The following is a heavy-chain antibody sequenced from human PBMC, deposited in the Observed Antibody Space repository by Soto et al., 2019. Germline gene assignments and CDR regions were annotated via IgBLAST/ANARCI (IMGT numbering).Heavy chain of an antibody. CDR1: GFTFDDYA. D-gene: IGHD6-19*01. J-gene: IGHJ4*02. V-gene: IGHV3-9*01. CDR2: IIWNSGSI. Sequence: EVQLVESGGGLVQPGRSLRLSCAASGFTFDDYAMHWVRQAPGKGLEWVSGIIWNSGSIGYADSVKGRFTISRDNAKNSLYLQMNSLRAEDTALYYCAKAHSSGWSHFDYWGQGTLVTVSS. CDR3: AKAHSSGWSHFDY.